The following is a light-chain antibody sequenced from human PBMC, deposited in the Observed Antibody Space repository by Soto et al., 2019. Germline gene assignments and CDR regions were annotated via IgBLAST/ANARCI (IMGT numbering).Light chain of an antibody. V-gene: IGLV1-51*01. CDR1: SSNIGKHF. J-gene: IGLJ3*02. CDR2: DIN. Sequence: QSVLTQPPSVSAAPGQKVTISCSGTSSNIGKHFVSWYQQFPGAAPRLLIFDINKRPSGIPDRFSGSRSGTSATLGITGLQTGDEADYYCGTRDSSLSAWVFGGGTKLTVL. CDR3: GTRDSSLSAWV.